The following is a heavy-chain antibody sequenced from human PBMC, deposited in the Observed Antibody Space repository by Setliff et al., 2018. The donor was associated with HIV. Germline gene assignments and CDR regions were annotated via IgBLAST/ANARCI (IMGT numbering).Heavy chain of an antibody. CDR3: ARSSRANDAFDV. Sequence: SVKVSCKASGYTFTDHYLHWVRQAPGQALEWMGWFTPFNDNTNYAQKYRGRISITRDMSMSTAYMELSSLRSEDTGMYYCARSSRANDAFDVWGQGTMVTVSS. V-gene: IGHV1-45*02. CDR1: GYTFTDHY. CDR2: FTPFNDNT. J-gene: IGHJ3*01.